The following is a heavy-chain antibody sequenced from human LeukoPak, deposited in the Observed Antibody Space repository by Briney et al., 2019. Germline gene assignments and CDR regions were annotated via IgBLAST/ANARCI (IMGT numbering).Heavy chain of an antibody. D-gene: IGHD5-24*01. CDR1: GFTFSSYA. CDR3: AKYGGYNSRPRRYFDY. V-gene: IGHV3-23*01. CDR2: ISGSGGST. Sequence: GGSLRLSCAASGFTFSSYAMSWVRQAPGKGLEWVSAISGSGGSTYYADSVKGRFTISRDNSKNTLYLQMNRLRAGDTAVYYCAKYGGYNSRPRRYFDYWGQGTLVTVSS. J-gene: IGHJ4*02.